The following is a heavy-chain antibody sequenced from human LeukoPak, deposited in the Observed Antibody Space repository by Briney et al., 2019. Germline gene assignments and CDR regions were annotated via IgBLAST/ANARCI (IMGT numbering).Heavy chain of an antibody. Sequence: PGGSLRLSCGASGFTFNHYTMNWVRQAPGKGLEWVASISSSSSYIYYADSVKGRFTISRDNAKNSLFLQMNSLRAEDTGVFYCARDVGYNWVRPGFYHYMDVWGKGTTVTVSS. CDR1: GFTFNHYT. CDR3: ARDVGYNWVRPGFYHYMDV. J-gene: IGHJ6*03. V-gene: IGHV3-21*01. CDR2: ISSSSSYI. D-gene: IGHD1-20*01.